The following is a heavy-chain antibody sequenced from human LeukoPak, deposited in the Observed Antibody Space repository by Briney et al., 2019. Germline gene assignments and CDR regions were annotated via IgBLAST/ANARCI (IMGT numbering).Heavy chain of an antibody. D-gene: IGHD2-15*01. Sequence: ASVRVSCEASGYSTNRFGVTWVRQAPGQGLEWIGWISSDNGIPRYADKFQGRVSLTTDTSKTTAYMELRSLRSDDSAVYFCANVAKGRFFFYYMDVWGKGTTVTVSS. J-gene: IGHJ6*03. V-gene: IGHV1-18*01. CDR1: GYSTNRFG. CDR3: ANVAKGRFFFYYMDV. CDR2: ISSDNGIP.